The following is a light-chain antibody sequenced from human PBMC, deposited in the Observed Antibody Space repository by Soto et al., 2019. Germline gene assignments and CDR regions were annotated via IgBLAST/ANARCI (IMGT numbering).Light chain of an antibody. J-gene: IGKJ5*01. CDR3: QQLNSYPPIT. CDR1: QGISSY. CDR2: AAS. V-gene: IGKV1-9*01. Sequence: IQLTQSPSSLSASVGDRVTITCRASQGISSYLAWYQQKPGKAPKLLIYAASTLQSGGPTRFSGSGSGTDFTLTISSLQPEDFATYYCQQLNSYPPITFGHGTRLEIK.